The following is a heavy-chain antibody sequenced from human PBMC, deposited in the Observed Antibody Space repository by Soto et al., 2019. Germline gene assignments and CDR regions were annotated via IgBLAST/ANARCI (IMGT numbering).Heavy chain of an antibody. Sequence: SETLSLTCTVSGGSISSYYWSWIRQPPGKGLEWIGYIYYSGSTNYNPSLKSRVTISVDTSKNQFSLKLSSVTAADTAVYCCARGSTIFGVVAPSYYFAYWAQGTLVTVSS. CDR1: GGSISSYY. D-gene: IGHD3-3*01. J-gene: IGHJ4*02. V-gene: IGHV4-59*01. CDR2: IYYSGST. CDR3: ARGSTIFGVVAPSYYFAY.